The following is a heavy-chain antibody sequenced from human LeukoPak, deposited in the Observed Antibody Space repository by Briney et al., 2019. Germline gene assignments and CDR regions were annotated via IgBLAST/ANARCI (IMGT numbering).Heavy chain of an antibody. CDR1: GFTFSSYS. Sequence: PGGSLRLSCAASGFTFSSYSMNWVRQAPGKGLEWVLSISSSSSYIYYADSVKGRFTISRDNAKNSLYLQMNSLRAEDTAVYYCARYYYDSSGYYFFFDYWGQGTLVTVSS. CDR2: ISSSSSYI. CDR3: ARYYYDSSGYYFFFDY. J-gene: IGHJ4*02. D-gene: IGHD3-22*01. V-gene: IGHV3-21*01.